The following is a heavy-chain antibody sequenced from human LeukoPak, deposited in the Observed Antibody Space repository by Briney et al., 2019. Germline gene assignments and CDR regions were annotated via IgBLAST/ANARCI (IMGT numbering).Heavy chain of an antibody. CDR3: ARIRGRGYSYGWTPGNYFDY. J-gene: IGHJ4*02. CDR1: GGSISSSSYY. V-gene: IGHV4-39*01. D-gene: IGHD5-18*01. CDR2: IYYSGST. Sequence: SETLSLTCTVSGGSISSSSYYWGWIRQPPGKGLEWIGSIYYSGSTYYNPSLKSRVTISVDTSKNQFSLKLSSVTAADTAVYYCARIRGRGYSYGWTPGNYFDYWGQGTLVTVSS.